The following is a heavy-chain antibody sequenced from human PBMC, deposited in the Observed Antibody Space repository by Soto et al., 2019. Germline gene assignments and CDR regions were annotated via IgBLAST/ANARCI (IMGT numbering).Heavy chain of an antibody. Sequence: PGGSLRLSCNASGFLLNDSPMTWVREALGHGLQWVSIVSANGGSRGGTYYADSVKGRFTISRDTSTNTLYLQLDSLTGADTAVYYCARAKAVVIAALEIWGQGTMATF. CDR3: ARAKAVVIAALEI. D-gene: IGHD2-21*01. CDR2: VSANGGSRGGT. J-gene: IGHJ3*02. V-gene: IGHV3-23*01. CDR1: GFLLNDSP.